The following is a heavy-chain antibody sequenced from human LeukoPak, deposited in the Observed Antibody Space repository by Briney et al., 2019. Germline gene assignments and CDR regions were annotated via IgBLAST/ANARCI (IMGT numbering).Heavy chain of an antibody. J-gene: IGHJ4*02. CDR2: INPSGGST. CDR1: GYTFTSYY. D-gene: IGHD5-18*01. CDR3: ARAGGYSYGYGPALPDY. Sequence: ASVKVSCKASGYTFTSYYMHWVRQAPGQGLGWMGLINPSGGSTSYAQKFQGRVTMTRDTSTSTVYMELSSLRSEDTAVYYCARAGGYSYGYGPALPDYWGQGTLVTVSS. V-gene: IGHV1-46*01.